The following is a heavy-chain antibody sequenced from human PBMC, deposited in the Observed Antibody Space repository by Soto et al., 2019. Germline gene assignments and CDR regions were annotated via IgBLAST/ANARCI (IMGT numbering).Heavy chain of an antibody. V-gene: IGHV2-70*01. J-gene: IGHJ6*02. CDR1: GFSLSTSGMC. CDR3: ARIRSNYDPKNYYYYYGMDV. Sequence: GSGPTLVNPTHTLTLTCTFSGFSLSTSGMCVSWIRQPPGKALEWLALIDWDDDKYYSTSLKTRLTISKDTSKNQVVLTMTNMDPVDTATYYCARIRSNYDPKNYYYYYGMDVWGQGTTVTVSS. D-gene: IGHD4-4*01. CDR2: IDWDDDK.